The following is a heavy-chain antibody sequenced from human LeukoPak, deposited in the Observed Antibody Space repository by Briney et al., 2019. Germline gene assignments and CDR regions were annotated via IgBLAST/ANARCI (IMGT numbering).Heavy chain of an antibody. CDR3: ARIYGKSCDY. J-gene: IGHJ4*02. Sequence: ASVKVSCKASEYTFTNYYLNWVRQAPGQGLEWMGIINPSGGSTSYAQKFQGRVTMTRDTSTSTVYMELSSLRSEDTAVYYCARIYGKSCDYWGQGTLVTVSS. CDR2: INPSGGST. D-gene: IGHD4-17*01. CDR1: EYTFTNYY. V-gene: IGHV1-46*01.